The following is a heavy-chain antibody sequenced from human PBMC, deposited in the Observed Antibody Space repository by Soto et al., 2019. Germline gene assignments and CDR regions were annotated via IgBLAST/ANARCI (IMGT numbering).Heavy chain of an antibody. V-gene: IGHV4-34*12. Sequence: SETLSLTCAIYGASLGGFHWTWLRQAPGKGLEWIGELIHGGSTNYNPSLKSRVSFSLDTSKNQFSLHLMSVTAADTAVYYCARSPLGYDYVRQTWREVGDSFDIWGRGTMVP. J-gene: IGHJ3*02. CDR1: GASLGGFH. D-gene: IGHD3-16*01. CDR3: ARSPLGYDYVRQTWREVGDSFDI. CDR2: LIHGGST.